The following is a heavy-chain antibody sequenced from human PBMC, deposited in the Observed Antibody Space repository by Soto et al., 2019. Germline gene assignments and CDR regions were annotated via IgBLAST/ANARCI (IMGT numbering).Heavy chain of an antibody. J-gene: IGHJ4*02. D-gene: IGHD2-15*01. CDR3: ARYHCSGGSCYAHY. Sequence: QVQLVQSGAEVKKPGASVKVSCKASGYTFTSYDINWVRQATGQGLEWMGWMNPNRGNTGYAQKFQGRVTMTRNTSISTAYMELSSLRSEDTAVYYCARYHCSGGSCYAHYWGQGTLVTVSS. CDR1: GYTFTSYD. V-gene: IGHV1-8*01. CDR2: MNPNRGNT.